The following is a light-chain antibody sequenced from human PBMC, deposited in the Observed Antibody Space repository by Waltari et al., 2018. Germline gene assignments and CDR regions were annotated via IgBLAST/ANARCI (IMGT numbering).Light chain of an antibody. CDR3: CSYTGSSTLLYV. J-gene: IGLJ1*01. Sequence: QSALTQPASVSGSPGQSITLSCTGTSSDVGGYNYVSWYQQHPGTAPKLMIYNVSNRPLGVSNRFSGSKSGNTASLTISGLQAEDEADYYCCSYTGSSTLLYVFGTGTKVTVL. CDR2: NVS. CDR1: SSDVGGYNY. V-gene: IGLV2-14*03.